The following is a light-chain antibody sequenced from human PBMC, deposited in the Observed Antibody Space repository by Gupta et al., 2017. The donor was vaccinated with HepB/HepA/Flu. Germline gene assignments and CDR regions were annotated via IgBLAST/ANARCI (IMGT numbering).Light chain of an antibody. V-gene: IGKV3-11*01. J-gene: IGKJ4*01. Sequence: EIVLTQSPATLSLSPRERATLSCRASENIRAYLAWYQQKRCQAPRLLIYDVVKRATGIPARFTGSGSGTDFTLTIISLEPEYFAVYYCQLRSKWPLTFGAGTKVEIK. CDR1: ENIRAY. CDR3: QLRSKWPLT. CDR2: DVV.